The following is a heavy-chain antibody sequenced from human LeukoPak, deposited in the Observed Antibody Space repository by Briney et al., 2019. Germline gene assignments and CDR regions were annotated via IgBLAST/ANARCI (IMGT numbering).Heavy chain of an antibody. CDR3: ARYKWELLRGAFDY. J-gene: IGHJ4*02. D-gene: IGHD1-26*01. CDR1: GFTFSDYY. Sequence: PGGSLRLSCAASGFTFSDYYMGWIRQAPGKGLECVSYIRYDGGDIYYADSVKGRFTISRDNAKNSLYLQMNSLRAEDTAVYYCARYKWELLRGAFDYWGQGTLVTVSS. V-gene: IGHV3-11*04. CDR2: IRYDGGDI.